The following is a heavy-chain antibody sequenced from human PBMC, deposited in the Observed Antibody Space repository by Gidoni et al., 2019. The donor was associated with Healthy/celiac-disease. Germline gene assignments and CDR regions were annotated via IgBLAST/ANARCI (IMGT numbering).Heavy chain of an antibody. CDR3: ARQHIVVVTARGYFDY. D-gene: IGHD2-21*02. CDR1: GGTFSSYA. Sequence: QVQLVQSGAEVKKPGSSVKVSCKASGGTFSSYAISWVRQAPGQGLEWMGRIIPILGIANYAQKFQGRVTITADKSTSTAYMELSSLRSEDTAVYYCARQHIVVVTARGYFDYWGQGTLVTVSS. CDR2: IIPILGIA. V-gene: IGHV1-69*04. J-gene: IGHJ4*02.